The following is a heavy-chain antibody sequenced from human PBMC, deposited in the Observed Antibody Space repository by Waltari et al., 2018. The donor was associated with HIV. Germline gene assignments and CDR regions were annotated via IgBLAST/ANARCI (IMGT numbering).Heavy chain of an antibody. D-gene: IGHD3-3*01. CDR3: AKGTIGYYDFWSGYDAFDI. J-gene: IGHJ3*02. V-gene: IGHV3-30*18. CDR1: GFTFSSYG. Sequence: QVQLVESGGGVVQPGRSLRLSCAASGFTFSSYGMHWVRQAPGKGLEWVAVISYDGSNKYYADSVKGRFTISRDNSKNTLYLQMNSLRAEDTAVYYCAKGTIGYYDFWSGYDAFDIWGQGTMVTVSS. CDR2: ISYDGSNK.